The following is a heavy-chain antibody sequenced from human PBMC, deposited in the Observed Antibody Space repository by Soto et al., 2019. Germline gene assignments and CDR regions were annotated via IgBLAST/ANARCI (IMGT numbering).Heavy chain of an antibody. CDR2: ISYDGSNK. J-gene: IGHJ3*02. CDR3: VKGDPDGYNLAGALDI. CDR1: GFTFSNYA. Sequence: GGSLRLSCAASGFTFSNYAMHWVRQAPGKGLEWVAVISYDGSNKYYADSVKGRFTISRDNSKNTLYLQMNSLRAEDTAVYYCVKGDPDGYNLAGALDIWGQGTMVTVSS. V-gene: IGHV3-30*18. D-gene: IGHD5-12*01.